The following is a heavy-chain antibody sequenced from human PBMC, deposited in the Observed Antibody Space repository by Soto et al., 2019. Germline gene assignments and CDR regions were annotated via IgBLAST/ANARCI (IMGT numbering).Heavy chain of an antibody. D-gene: IGHD3-3*01. CDR2: ISYDGSNK. J-gene: IGHJ4*02. Sequence: PGGSLRLSCAASGFTFSSYAMHWVRQAPGKGLEWVAVISYDGSNKYYADSVKGRFTISRDNSKNTLYLQMSSLRAEDTAVYYCARTGLRFLEWLYQPQKEYYFDYWGQGTLVTVSS. CDR1: GFTFSSYA. CDR3: ARTGLRFLEWLYQPQKEYYFDY. V-gene: IGHV3-30-3*01.